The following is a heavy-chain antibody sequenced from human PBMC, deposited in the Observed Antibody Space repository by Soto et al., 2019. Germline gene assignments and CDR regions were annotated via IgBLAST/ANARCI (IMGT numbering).Heavy chain of an antibody. V-gene: IGHV3-74*01. CDR2: INSDGSST. J-gene: IGHJ3*02. CDR3: ARGLPSAGTANAFDI. Sequence: GGSLRLSCAASGFTFSSYWMHWVRQAPGKGLVWVSRINSDGSSTSYADSVKGRFTISRDNAKNTLYLQMNSLRAEDTAVYYCARGLPSAGTANAFDIWGQGTMVTVSS. D-gene: IGHD6-13*01. CDR1: GFTFSSYW.